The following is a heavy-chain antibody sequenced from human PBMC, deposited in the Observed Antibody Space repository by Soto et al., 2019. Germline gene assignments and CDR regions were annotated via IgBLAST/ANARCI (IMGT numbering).Heavy chain of an antibody. CDR2: VSGTGSRT. J-gene: IGHJ4*02. CDR1: GFTFSSYA. Sequence: EVHLLESGGGLVQPGGSLRLSCAASGFTFSSYAMTWVRQAPGKGLEWVSSVSGTGSRTYYVDSVKGRFTISRDNSKNTMYLQMNCLRAEDTALYYCAKDEDRVPTVFDYWGQGTLVTVSS. D-gene: IGHD2-15*01. V-gene: IGHV3-23*01. CDR3: AKDEDRVPTVFDY.